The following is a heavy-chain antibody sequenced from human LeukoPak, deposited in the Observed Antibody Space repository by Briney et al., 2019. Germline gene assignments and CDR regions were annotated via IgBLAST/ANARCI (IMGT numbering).Heavy chain of an antibody. CDR1: GFTFSDAG. CDR2: IKSKNDGGTT. D-gene: IGHD4-23*01. V-gene: IGHV3-15*01. J-gene: IGHJ4*02. Sequence: PGGSLRLSCAASGFTFSDAGMSWVRQAPGKGLEWVGRIKSKNDGGTTDYAAPVKGRFTISKDDSKNTLYLHMNSQKTEDTAVYYCATDPTTVINPLPLEYWGQGTLVTVSS. CDR3: ATDPTTVINPLPLEY.